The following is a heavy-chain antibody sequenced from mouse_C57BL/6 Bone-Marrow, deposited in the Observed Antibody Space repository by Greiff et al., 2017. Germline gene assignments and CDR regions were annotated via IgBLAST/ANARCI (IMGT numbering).Heavy chain of an antibody. D-gene: IGHD2-1*01. CDR2: INPYNGGT. CDR3: ARGYGNYDFDY. J-gene: IGHJ2*01. CDR1: GYTFTDYY. V-gene: IGHV1-19*01. Sequence: EVQLQQSGPVLVKPGASVKMSCKASGYTFTDYYMNWVKQSHGKSLEWIGVINPYNGGTSYNQKFKGKATLTVDKSSSTAYMELNSLTSEDSAVYYCARGYGNYDFDYWGQGTTLTVSS.